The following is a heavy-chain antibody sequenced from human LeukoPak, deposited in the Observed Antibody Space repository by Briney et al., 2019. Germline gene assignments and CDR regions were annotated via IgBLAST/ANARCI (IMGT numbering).Heavy chain of an antibody. CDR1: DGSITNYD. Sequence: SETLSLTCTVSDGSITNYDWSWVRQPPGKGLEFIGHVHYSGTANYNPSLRSRVTISIDTSKKHFFLKLKSVTAADTAVYYCARDRAGFLGPWGQGTLVTVSS. J-gene: IGHJ5*02. CDR3: ARDRAGFLGP. D-gene: IGHD3-3*01. CDR2: VHYSGTA. V-gene: IGHV4-59*01.